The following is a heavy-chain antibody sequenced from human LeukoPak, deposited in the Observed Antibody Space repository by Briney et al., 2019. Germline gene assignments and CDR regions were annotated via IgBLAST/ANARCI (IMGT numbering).Heavy chain of an antibody. CDR3: ARACSSATCSFGY. D-gene: IGHD2-2*01. J-gene: IGHJ4*02. V-gene: IGHV4-59*01. CDR2: IYYSGST. CDR1: GGSISSYY. Sequence: PSETLSLTCTVSGGSISSYYWSWIRQPPGKGLEWIGYIYYSGSTNYNPSLKSRVTISVDTSKNQFSLKLSSVTAADTAVYYCARACSSATCSFGYWGQGTLVTVSS.